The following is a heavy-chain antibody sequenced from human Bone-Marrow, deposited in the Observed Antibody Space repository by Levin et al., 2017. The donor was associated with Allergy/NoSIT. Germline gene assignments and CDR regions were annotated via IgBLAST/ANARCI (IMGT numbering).Heavy chain of an antibody. V-gene: IGHV3-9*01. CDR3: AKELWSPEGLYMGLQN. CDR2: INWNSGTI. J-gene: IGHJ4*02. CDR1: GFTFVDYG. D-gene: IGHD2-21*01. Sequence: PGGSLRLSCAASGFTFVDYGMHWVRQAPGKGLEWVSGINWNSGTIGYVDSVKGRFTISRDNAKNSLYLQMNSLRIEDTAVYYCAKELWSPEGLYMGLQNWGQGTLVTVSP.